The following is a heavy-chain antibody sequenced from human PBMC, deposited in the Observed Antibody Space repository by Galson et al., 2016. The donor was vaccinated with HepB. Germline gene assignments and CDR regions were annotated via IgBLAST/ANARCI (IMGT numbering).Heavy chain of an antibody. CDR3: ARIGGYYDRSPNYTLGY. J-gene: IGHJ4*02. D-gene: IGHD3-22*01. CDR2: LIPIFGTP. V-gene: IGHV1-69*13. CDR1: GGTFPYYE. Sequence: SVKVSCKASGGTFPYYEISWVRQAPGQGLEWMGGLIPIFGTPAYAQKFLGRITITADESTNNAYMDLCSLRSEDTAVYYCARIGGYYDRSPNYTLGYWGQGTLVTVSS.